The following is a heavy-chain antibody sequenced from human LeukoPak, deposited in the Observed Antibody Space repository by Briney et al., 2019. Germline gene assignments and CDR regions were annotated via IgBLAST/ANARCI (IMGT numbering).Heavy chain of an antibody. J-gene: IGHJ6*02. D-gene: IGHD2-15*01. CDR3: ARVVAARGMDV. CDR2: IYYSGST. CDR1: GGSISSGGYY. V-gene: IGHV4-31*03. Sequence: PPETLSLTCTVSGGSISSGGYYWSWIRQHPGKGLEWIGYIYYSGSTYYNSSLKSRVTISVDTSKNQFSLKLSSVTAADTAVYYCARVVAARGMDVWGQGTTVSVSS.